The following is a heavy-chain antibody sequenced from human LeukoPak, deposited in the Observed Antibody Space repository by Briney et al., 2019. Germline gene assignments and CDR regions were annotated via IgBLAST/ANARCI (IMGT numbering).Heavy chain of an antibody. CDR1: GFPFSSYS. Sequence: GGSLRLSCAASGFPFSSYSMNWVRQAPGKGLEWVSYISSGTSFIYYADSVKGRFTISRDNAKNSLYLQMNSLRAEDTAVYYCARGTTALMDVWGKGTTVTVSS. CDR3: ARGTTALMDV. V-gene: IGHV3-21*01. CDR2: ISSGTSFI. J-gene: IGHJ6*03. D-gene: IGHD2-21*02.